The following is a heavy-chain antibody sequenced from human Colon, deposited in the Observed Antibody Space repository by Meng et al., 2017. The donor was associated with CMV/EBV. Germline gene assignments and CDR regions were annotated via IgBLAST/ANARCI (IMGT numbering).Heavy chain of an antibody. CDR3: TKVSIIAVPGVYFDF. D-gene: IGHD6-19*01. CDR1: GFKFPNYA. CDR2: ISGSGGVT. V-gene: IGHV3-23*01. Sequence: GESLKISCEVSGFKFPNYAVTWVRQAPGKGLEWVSVISGSGGVTYYADSVKGRFNISKDNTKNTVYLQMNSMRADDTAVYYCTKVSIIAVPGVYFDFWGQGTLVTVSS. J-gene: IGHJ4*02.